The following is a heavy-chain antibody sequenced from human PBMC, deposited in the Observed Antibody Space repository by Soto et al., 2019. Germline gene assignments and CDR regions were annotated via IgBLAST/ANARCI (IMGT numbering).Heavy chain of an antibody. CDR2: ISYDGSNK. V-gene: IGHV3-30*18. J-gene: IGHJ6*02. CDR3: AKDLVYGINFYYYGMDV. CDR1: GFSFSGYG. D-gene: IGHD1-20*01. Sequence: QVQLVESGGGVVQPGRSLGLSCAVSGFSFSGYGMHWARQAPGQGLEWVAVISYDGSNKYYADSVKGRFTISRDNSKNTLYLQMNSLRPDDTAVYYCAKDLVYGINFYYYGMDVWGQGTTVTVSS.